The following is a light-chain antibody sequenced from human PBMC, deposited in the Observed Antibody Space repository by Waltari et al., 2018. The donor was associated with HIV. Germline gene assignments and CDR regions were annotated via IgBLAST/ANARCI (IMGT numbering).Light chain of an antibody. V-gene: IGKV1-33*01. CDR3: QQYHDFPRT. Sequence: IQMTQSPSSLAASAGDRLTITRQASQDIRNSLNWYQQKPGKAPKLLIYGASNLETGVPPRFSGGGSRTDCLLTITSLEPEDIAPYYCQQYHDFPRTFGQGTKLDI. CDR1: QDIRNS. J-gene: IGKJ2*02. CDR2: GAS.